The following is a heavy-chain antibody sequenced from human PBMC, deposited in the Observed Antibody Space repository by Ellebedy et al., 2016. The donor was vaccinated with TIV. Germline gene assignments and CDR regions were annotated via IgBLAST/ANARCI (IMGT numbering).Heavy chain of an antibody. CDR2: ISSSSSYI. D-gene: IGHD5-18*01. J-gene: IGHJ4*02. CDR3: AIPSGPYSYGYGEDY. CDR1: GFTFSSYS. Sequence: GESLKISXAASGFTFSSYSMNWVRQAPGKGLEWVSSISSSSSYIYYADSVKGRFTISRDNAKNSLYLQMNSLRAEDTAVYYCAIPSGPYSYGYGEDYWGQGTLVTVSS. V-gene: IGHV3-21*01.